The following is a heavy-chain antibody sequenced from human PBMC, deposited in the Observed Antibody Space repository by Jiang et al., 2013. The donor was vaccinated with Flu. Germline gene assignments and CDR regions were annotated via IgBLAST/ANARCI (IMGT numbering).Heavy chain of an antibody. Sequence: LLKPSETLSLTCTVSGGSISSSIYYWGWIRQPPGKTLEWIGSIYHSGTTYYNPSLKSRVTISVDTSKNQFSLKLSSVTAADTAVYYCARRIAVAGQDAFDIWGQGTMVTVSS. V-gene: IGHV4-39*07. CDR1: GGSISSSIYY. CDR2: IYHSGTT. D-gene: IGHD6-19*01. J-gene: IGHJ3*02. CDR3: ARRIAVAGQDAFDI.